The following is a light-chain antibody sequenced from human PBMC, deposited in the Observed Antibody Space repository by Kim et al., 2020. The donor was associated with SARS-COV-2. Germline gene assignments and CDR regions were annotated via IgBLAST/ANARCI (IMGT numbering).Light chain of an antibody. V-gene: IGLV1-40*01. CDR3: QSYDSSLSGWV. CDR2: DNS. Sequence: RVTMSCTRRSSNIGAGYDVQWYQQLPGTAPKLLIYDNSNRPSGVPDRFSGSKSGTSASLAITGLQAEDEADYYCQSYDSSLSGWVFGGGTKLTVL. J-gene: IGLJ3*02. CDR1: SSNIGAGYD.